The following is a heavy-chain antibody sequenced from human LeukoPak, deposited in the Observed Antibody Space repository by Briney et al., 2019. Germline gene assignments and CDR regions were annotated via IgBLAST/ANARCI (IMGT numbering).Heavy chain of an antibody. CDR3: AKVPELGPVYYFDY. J-gene: IGHJ4*02. Sequence: GGSLRLSCAASGFTVSRNYMSWVRQAPGQGLEWVSVIYSGGSTYYADSVKGRFTISRDNSKNTLYLQMNSLRAEDTAVYYCAKVPELGPVYYFDYWGQGTLVTVSS. CDR2: IYSGGST. CDR1: GFTVSRNY. D-gene: IGHD7-27*01. V-gene: IGHV3-53*01.